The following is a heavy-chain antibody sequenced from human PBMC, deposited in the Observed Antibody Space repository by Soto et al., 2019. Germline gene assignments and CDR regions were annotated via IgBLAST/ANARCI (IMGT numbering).Heavy chain of an antibody. CDR1: GGPFSSYT. D-gene: IGHD6-13*01. CDR3: ARVLAAAGSTWFDP. V-gene: IGHV1-69*02. J-gene: IGHJ5*02. CDR2: IIPILGIA. Sequence: ASLKLSCKASGGPFSSYTISWVRQAPGQGLEWMGRIIPILGIANYAQKFQGRVTITADKSTSTAYMELSSLRSEDTAVYYCARVLAAAGSTWFDPWGQGTLVTVSS.